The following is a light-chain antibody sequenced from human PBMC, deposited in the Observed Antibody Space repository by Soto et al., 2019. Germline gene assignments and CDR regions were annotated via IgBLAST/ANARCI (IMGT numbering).Light chain of an antibody. CDR3: QESYSTLSIT. Sequence: DIQMTQSPSSLSASVGDRVTITCRASESISRHLNWYQQKPGNAPKLLIYAASSLQNGVPSRFSGSGSGTDFTLTISNPQPGDFATYYCQESYSTLSITFGQGTRLETK. V-gene: IGKV1-39*01. CDR2: AAS. CDR1: ESISRH. J-gene: IGKJ5*01.